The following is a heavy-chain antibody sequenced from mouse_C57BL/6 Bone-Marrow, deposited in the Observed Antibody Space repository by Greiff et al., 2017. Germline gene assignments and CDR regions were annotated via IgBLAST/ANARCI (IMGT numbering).Heavy chain of an antibody. D-gene: IGHD2-3*01. CDR2: IHPNSGST. CDR3: ARAYEYDAMDY. CDR1: GYTFTSYW. V-gene: IGHV1-64*01. J-gene: IGHJ4*01. Sequence: QVQLQQPGAELVKPGASVKLSCKASGYTFTSYWMHWVKQRPGQGLEWIGMIHPNSGSTNYNEKFKSKATLTVDKSSSTAYMQLSSLTSEDAAVYYSARAYEYDAMDYGGQGTSVTVTS.